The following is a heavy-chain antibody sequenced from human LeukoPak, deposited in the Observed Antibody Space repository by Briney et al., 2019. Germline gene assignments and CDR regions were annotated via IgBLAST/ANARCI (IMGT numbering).Heavy chain of an antibody. CDR2: IYPRDGST. Sequence: ASVKVTCKASGYSFTSNYIHWVRQAPGQGLEWMGMIYPRDGSTSYAQKFQGRVTVTRDTSTSTVHMELSGLRSEDTAVYYCARDQEAFDYWGQGTLVTVSS. V-gene: IGHV1-46*01. CDR1: GYSFTSNY. CDR3: ARDQEAFDY. J-gene: IGHJ4*02.